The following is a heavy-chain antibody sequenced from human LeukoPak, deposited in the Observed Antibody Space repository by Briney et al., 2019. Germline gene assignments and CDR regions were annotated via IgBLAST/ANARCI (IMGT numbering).Heavy chain of an antibody. CDR3: ARVYEYYDYVWGSYRQADY. J-gene: IGHJ4*02. Sequence: ASVKVSCKASGYTFTSYGISCVRQAPGQGLEWMGWISAYNGNTNYAQKLQGRVTMTTDTSTSTAYMELRSLRSDDTAVYYCARVYEYYDYVWGSYRQADYWGQGTLVTVSS. CDR1: GYTFTSYG. V-gene: IGHV1-18*01. CDR2: ISAYNGNT. D-gene: IGHD3-16*02.